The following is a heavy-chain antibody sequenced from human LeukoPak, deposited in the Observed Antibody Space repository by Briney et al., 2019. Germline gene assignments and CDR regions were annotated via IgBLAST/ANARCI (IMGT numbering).Heavy chain of an antibody. CDR1: GGTFSSYA. D-gene: IGHD4-23*01. CDR2: IIPIFGTA. V-gene: IGHV1-69*06. Sequence: EASVKVSCKASGGTFSSYAISWVRQAPGQGLEWMGGIIPIFGTANYAQKFQGRVTITADKSTSTAYMELSSLRSEDTAVYYCARAPNDYGGNSWLPPGTWGQGTLVTVSS. J-gene: IGHJ5*02. CDR3: ARAPNDYGGNSWLPPGT.